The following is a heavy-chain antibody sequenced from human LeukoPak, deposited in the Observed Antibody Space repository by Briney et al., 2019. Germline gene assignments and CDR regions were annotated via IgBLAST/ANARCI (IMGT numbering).Heavy chain of an antibody. D-gene: IGHD5-18*01. CDR1: GDSIRNYY. J-gene: IGHJ5*02. CDR2: MYYSESP. V-gene: IGHV4-59*01. CDR3: ARGGGAASYGFSWFDP. Sequence: SETLSLTCTVSGDSIRNYYWSWIRRPPGKGLEWIGCMYYSESPNYNPSLKSRVAISVDTSKNQFSLKLSSVTAADTAVYYCARGGGAASYGFSWFDPWGQGTLVTVSS.